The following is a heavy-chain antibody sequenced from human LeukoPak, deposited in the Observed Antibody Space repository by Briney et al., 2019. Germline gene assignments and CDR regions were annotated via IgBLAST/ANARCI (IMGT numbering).Heavy chain of an antibody. CDR1: GFTFSSYS. CDR2: ISSRSSYI. CDR3: ARGGGYCGGDCYGIDY. Sequence: PGGSLRLSCAASGFTFSSYSMNWVRQAPGKGLEWVSAISSRSSYIYYADSVKGRFTISRDNAKNSLYLQMNSLRAEDTAVYYCARGGGYCGGDCYGIDYWGQGTLVTVSS. D-gene: IGHD2-21*01. V-gene: IGHV3-21*01. J-gene: IGHJ4*02.